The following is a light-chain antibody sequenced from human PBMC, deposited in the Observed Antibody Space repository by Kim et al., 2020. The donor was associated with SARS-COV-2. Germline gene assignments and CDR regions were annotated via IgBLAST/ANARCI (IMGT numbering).Light chain of an antibody. Sequence: ASIGDSVAITCRASQAVKNYVAWFQCKPGKAPRSLVFVASRLQSGVPSRFSGSGSGTEFTLIISNLQPEDSATYYCQQYISHPLTFGAGTKVDIK. CDR1: QAVKNY. CDR3: QQYISHPLT. J-gene: IGKJ4*01. CDR2: VAS. V-gene: IGKV1-16*01.